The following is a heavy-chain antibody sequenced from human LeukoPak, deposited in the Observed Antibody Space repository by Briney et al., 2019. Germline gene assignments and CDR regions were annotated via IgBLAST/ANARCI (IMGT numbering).Heavy chain of an antibody. V-gene: IGHV4-59*01. J-gene: IGHJ5*02. Sequence: SETLSLACTVSGGSISSYYWSGIRQPPGKGLEWMGYIYYSGSTNYNPSLKSRVTISVDTSKNQFSLKLSSVTAADTAVYYCARDHGRYGDYRPGFDPWGQGTLVTVSS. D-gene: IGHD4-17*01. CDR3: ARDHGRYGDYRPGFDP. CDR1: GGSISSYY. CDR2: IYYSGST.